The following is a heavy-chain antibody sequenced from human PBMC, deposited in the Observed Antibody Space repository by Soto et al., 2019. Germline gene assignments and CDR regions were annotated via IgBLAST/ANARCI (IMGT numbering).Heavy chain of an antibody. CDR3: VKWSVYFDY. Sequence: SLRLSCAASAFTFSSYGMHWVRQAPGKGLEWVAVISYDGSNKYYADSVKGRFTISRDNSKNTLYLQMNSLRAEDTAVYYCVKWSVYFDYWGQGTLVTVSS. CDR1: AFTFSSYG. V-gene: IGHV3-30*18. CDR2: ISYDGSNK. J-gene: IGHJ4*02.